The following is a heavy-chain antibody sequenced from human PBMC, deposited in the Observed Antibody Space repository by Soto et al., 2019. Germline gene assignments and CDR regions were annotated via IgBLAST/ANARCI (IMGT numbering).Heavy chain of an antibody. Sequence: QVTLKESGPVLVKPTETLTLTCTVSGFSLNNPRMGVTWIRQPPGKALEWLAHIFSNGEKSYSTSLKSRVTISKDTSKSRVVLTMTNMDPVDTATYYCARIHPRMITFRGVIVFDFWGQGTLVSVSS. CDR3: ARIHPRMITFRGVIVFDF. CDR1: GFSLNNPRMG. V-gene: IGHV2-26*01. D-gene: IGHD3-16*02. CDR2: IFSNGEK. J-gene: IGHJ4*02.